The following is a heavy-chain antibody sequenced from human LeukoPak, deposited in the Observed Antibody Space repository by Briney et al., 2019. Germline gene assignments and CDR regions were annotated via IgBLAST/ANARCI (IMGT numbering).Heavy chain of an antibody. J-gene: IGHJ1*01. CDR2: IKGDGNT. CDR1: GFTFSSYW. CDR3: ARAPSEIGGYYPEYFRH. Sequence: PGGSLRLSCAASGFTFSSYWMHWVRQAPGKGLVWVSRIKGDGNTNYADSVKGRFTISRDNAKNTVSLQMNSLRAEDTGVYYCARAPSEIGGYYPEYFRHWDQGTLVTVSS. V-gene: IGHV3-74*01. D-gene: IGHD3-22*01.